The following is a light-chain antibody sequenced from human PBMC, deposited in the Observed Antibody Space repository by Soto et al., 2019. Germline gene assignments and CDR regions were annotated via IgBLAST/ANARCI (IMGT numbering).Light chain of an antibody. CDR2: DAS. CDR3: KQRSNWPPT. J-gene: IGKJ1*01. CDR1: QSVSSY. V-gene: IGKV3-11*01. Sequence: ESVLTQSPATLSLSPGERATLSCRASQSVSSYLAWYQQKPGQAPRLLIYDASNRATGIQARFSGSGSGTDFTLTISSLEPEDFAVYYCKQRSNWPPTFGQGTKVDIK.